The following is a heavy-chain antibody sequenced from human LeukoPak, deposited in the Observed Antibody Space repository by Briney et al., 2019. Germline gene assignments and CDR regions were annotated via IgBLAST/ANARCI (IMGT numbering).Heavy chain of an antibody. CDR1: GYTFTSYA. D-gene: IGHD2-2*01. CDR3: ARDMRYCSSTSCETTYYYYGMDV. CDR2: INTNTGNP. Sequence: ASVKVSCKASGYTFTSYAMNWVRQAPGQGLEWMGWINTNTGNPTYAQGFTGRFVFSLDTSVSTAYLQFSSLKAEDTAVYYCARDMRYCSSTSCETTYYYYGMDVWGQGTTVTVSS. J-gene: IGHJ6*02. V-gene: IGHV7-4-1*02.